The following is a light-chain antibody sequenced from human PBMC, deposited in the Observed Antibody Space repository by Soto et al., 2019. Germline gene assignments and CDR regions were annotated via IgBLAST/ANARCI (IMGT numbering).Light chain of an antibody. V-gene: IGLV1-47*01. J-gene: IGLJ3*02. CDR1: SSNIGSNY. CDR2: RNN. CDR3: ASWDDSLSGWV. Sequence: QPVLTQPPSASGPPGQRVTISCSGGSSNIGSNYGYWYQHLPGTAPKLLIFRNNQRPSGVPDRFSGSKSGTSASRAISGLRSEDEADYYCASWDDSLSGWVFGGGTQLTVL.